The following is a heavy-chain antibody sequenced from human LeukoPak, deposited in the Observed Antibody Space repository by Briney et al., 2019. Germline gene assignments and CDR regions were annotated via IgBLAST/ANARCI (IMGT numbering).Heavy chain of an antibody. CDR1: GGTFSSYA. V-gene: IGHV1-69*13. J-gene: IGHJ5*02. CDR3: ARDGYTAVNWFDP. D-gene: IGHD6-13*01. Sequence: GASVKVSCKASGGTFSSYAISWVRQAPGQGLEWMGGIIPIFGTANYAQKFQGRVTITADESTSTAYMELSSLRSEDTAVYYCARDGYTAVNWFDPWGQGTLVTVSS. CDR2: IIPIFGTA.